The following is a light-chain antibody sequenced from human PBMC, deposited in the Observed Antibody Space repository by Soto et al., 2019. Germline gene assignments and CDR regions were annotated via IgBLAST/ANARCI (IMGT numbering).Light chain of an antibody. CDR3: LQYGSSPTWT. V-gene: IGKV3-20*01. CDR2: GAS. CDR1: QSVSSKN. J-gene: IGKJ1*01. Sequence: EIVLTHSPGTLSLSPCEGATLSCGASQSVSSKNLAWYQQKPGQAPRLLIYGASSRATGIPDRFSGSGSGTDFTLTISRLEPEDFAVYYCLQYGSSPTWTFGQGTKVDIK.